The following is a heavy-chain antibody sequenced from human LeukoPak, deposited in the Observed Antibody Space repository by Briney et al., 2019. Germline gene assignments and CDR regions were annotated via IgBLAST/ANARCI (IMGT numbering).Heavy chain of an antibody. V-gene: IGHV3-48*03. Sequence: PGGSLRLSCAASGFTFSSYEMNWVRQAPGKGLEWVSYVRSSGSTMYYADSVKGRFTISRDNTKNSLYLQMNSRRAEDTAVYYCARDPGRSSSWYFDYWGQGTLVTVSS. J-gene: IGHJ4*02. CDR1: GFTFSSYE. CDR3: ARDPGRSSSWYFDY. D-gene: IGHD6-13*01. CDR2: VRSSGSTM.